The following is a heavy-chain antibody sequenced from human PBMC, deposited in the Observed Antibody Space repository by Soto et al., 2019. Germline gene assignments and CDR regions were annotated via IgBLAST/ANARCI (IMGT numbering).Heavy chain of an antibody. J-gene: IGHJ6*02. Sequence: QVQLVESGGGVVQPGRSLRLSCAASGFTFSSYAMHWVRQAAGKGLEWVAVISYDGSNKYYADSVKGRFTISRDNSKNTLYLQMNSLRVEDPAVYYCVRSGCRLDAPPRHCMHVWGQGSTVTVSS. V-gene: IGHV3-30-3*01. D-gene: IGHD2-2*01. CDR3: VRSGCRLDAPPRHCMHV. CDR2: ISYDGSNK. CDR1: GFTFSSYA.